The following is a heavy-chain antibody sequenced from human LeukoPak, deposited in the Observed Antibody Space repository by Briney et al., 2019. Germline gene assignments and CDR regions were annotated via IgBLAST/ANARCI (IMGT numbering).Heavy chain of an antibody. CDR3: ARDGMSGSPYAFDI. Sequence: GGSLRLSCAASGFTFSSYSMNWVRQAPGKGLEWVSYISSSSSTIYYADSVKGRFTISRDNAKNSLFLQMNSLRAEDTALCYCARDGMSGSPYAFDIWGQGTMVTASS. V-gene: IGHV3-48*04. CDR1: GFTFSSYS. J-gene: IGHJ3*02. D-gene: IGHD1-26*01. CDR2: ISSSSSTI.